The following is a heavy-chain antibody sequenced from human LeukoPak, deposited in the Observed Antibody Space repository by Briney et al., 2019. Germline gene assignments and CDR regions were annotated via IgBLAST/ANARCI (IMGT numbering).Heavy chain of an antibody. Sequence: ASVKVSCKASGYTFTSHYMHWVRQAPGQGLVWMGIINPSGGSTSYAQKFQGRVTMTRDTSTSTVYMELSSLRSEDTAVYYCARDGPRIAALGEDFDYWGQGTLVTVSS. CDR2: INPSGGST. V-gene: IGHV1-46*01. CDR1: GYTFTSHY. D-gene: IGHD6-6*01. J-gene: IGHJ4*02. CDR3: ARDGPRIAALGEDFDY.